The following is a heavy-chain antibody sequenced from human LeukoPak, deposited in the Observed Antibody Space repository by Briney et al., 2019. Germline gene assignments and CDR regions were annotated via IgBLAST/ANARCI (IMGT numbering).Heavy chain of an antibody. Sequence: ASVKVSCKASGYTFTSYDINWVRQATGQGLEWMGWMNPNSGNTGYAQKFQGRVTMTRNTSISTAYMELSSLRHEDTAVYYCARTSPHSSGAFDYWGQGTLVTVSS. CDR2: MNPNSGNT. CDR1: GYTFTSYD. J-gene: IGHJ4*02. V-gene: IGHV1-8*01. D-gene: IGHD6-19*01. CDR3: ARTSPHSSGAFDY.